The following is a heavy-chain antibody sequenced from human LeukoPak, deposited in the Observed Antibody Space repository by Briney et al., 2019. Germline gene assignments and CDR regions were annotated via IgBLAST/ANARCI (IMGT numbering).Heavy chain of an antibody. CDR3: TAGNGRYTGSKWSYWSIDY. Sequence: PGGSLRLSCAASGFTFSNAWMSWVRQAPGKGLEWVGRIKSKTDGGTTDYAVSVKGRFTISRDDSKSTLYLEMNSLKTEDTAVYYCTAGNGRYTGSKWSYWSIDYWGQGTPVTVSS. CDR2: IKSKTDGGTT. CDR1: GFTFSNAW. V-gene: IGHV3-15*01. J-gene: IGHJ4*02. D-gene: IGHD1-26*01.